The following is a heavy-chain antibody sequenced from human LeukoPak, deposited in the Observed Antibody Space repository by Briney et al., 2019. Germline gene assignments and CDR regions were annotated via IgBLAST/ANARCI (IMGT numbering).Heavy chain of an antibody. CDR1: GFTFSSYS. V-gene: IGHV3-21*01. J-gene: IGHJ5*02. Sequence: PGGSLRLSCAASGFTFSSYSMNWVRQAPGKGLEWVSSISSSSSYIYYADSVKGRFTISRDNAKNSLYLQMNSLRAEDTAVYYCARELRITMVRGATPWGQGTLVTVSS. CDR3: ARELRITMVRGATP. D-gene: IGHD3-10*01. CDR2: ISSSSSYI.